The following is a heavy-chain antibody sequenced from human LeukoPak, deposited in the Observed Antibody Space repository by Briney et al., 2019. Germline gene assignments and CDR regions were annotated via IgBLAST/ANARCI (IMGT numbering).Heavy chain of an antibody. CDR2: ISGSGGST. CDR1: GFTFSSYA. J-gene: IGHJ4*02. Sequence: GGSLRLSCAASGFTFSSYAMSWVRQAPGEGLEWVSAISGSGGSTYYADSVKGRFTISRDNSKNTLYLQMNSLRAEDTAVYYCAQQTYYYDSSGYFSDYWGQGTLVTVSS. D-gene: IGHD3-22*01. CDR3: AQQTYYYDSSGYFSDY. V-gene: IGHV3-23*01.